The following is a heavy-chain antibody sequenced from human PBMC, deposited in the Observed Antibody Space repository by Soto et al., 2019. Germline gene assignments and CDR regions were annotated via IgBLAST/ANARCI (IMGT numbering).Heavy chain of an antibody. CDR2: IDWDDDK. Sequence: GSGPTLVNPTQTLTLTCTFSGFSLSTSGMCVSWIRQPPGKALEWLARIDWDDDKYYSTSLKTRLTISKDTSKNQVVLTMTNMDPVDTATYYCARINSEYSSSGDGDPSYDYRGQGTLVTVSS. D-gene: IGHD6-6*01. J-gene: IGHJ4*02. CDR1: GFSLSTSGMC. V-gene: IGHV2-70*11. CDR3: ARINSEYSSSGDGDPSYDY.